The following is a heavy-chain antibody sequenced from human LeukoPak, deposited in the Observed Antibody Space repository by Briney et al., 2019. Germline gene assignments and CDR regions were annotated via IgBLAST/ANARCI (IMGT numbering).Heavy chain of an antibody. CDR3: ARGSTYYYDSSGYYFDY. J-gene: IGHJ4*02. V-gene: IGHV4-59*01. CDR2: IYYSGST. CDR1: GDSISSYY. D-gene: IGHD3-22*01. Sequence: SETLSLTCTVSGDSISSYYWSWIRQPPGKGLEWIGYIYYSGSTNYNPSLKSRVTISVDTSKNQFSLKLSSVTAADTAVYYCARGSTYYYDSSGYYFDYWGQGTLVTVSS.